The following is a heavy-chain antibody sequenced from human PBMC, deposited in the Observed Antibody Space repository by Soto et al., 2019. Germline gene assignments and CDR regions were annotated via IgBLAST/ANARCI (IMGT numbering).Heavy chain of an antibody. Sequence: GESLKFSCKGSGYSFTTYWIAWVRQMPGKGLEWVGIIYPGDSDTRYSPSFEGHVTISVDKSISTAFLQWNSPKASDNAIYYCARHSTSAPKDYWGQGTLVTVSS. D-gene: IGHD3-10*01. CDR3: ARHSTSAPKDY. CDR2: IYPGDSDT. J-gene: IGHJ4*01. CDR1: GYSFTTYW. V-gene: IGHV5-51*01.